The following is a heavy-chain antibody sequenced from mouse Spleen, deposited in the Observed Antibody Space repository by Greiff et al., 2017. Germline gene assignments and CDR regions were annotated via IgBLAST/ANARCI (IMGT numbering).Heavy chain of an antibody. J-gene: IGHJ2*01. CDR1: GYSFTGYY. CDR2: INPSTGGT. V-gene: IGHV1-42*01. D-gene: IGHD4-1*01. CDR3: ARARNWDEWNY. Sequence: EVQLQQSGPELVKPGASVKISCKASGYSFTGYYMNWVKQSPEKSLEWIGEINPSTGGTTYNQKFKAKATLTVDKSSSTAYMQRKSLTSEDSAVYYCARARNWDEWNYWGQGTTLTVSS.